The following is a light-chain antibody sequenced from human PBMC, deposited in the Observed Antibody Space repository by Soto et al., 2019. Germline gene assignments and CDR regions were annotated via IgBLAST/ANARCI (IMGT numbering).Light chain of an antibody. J-gene: IGKJ1*01. V-gene: IGKV1-5*03. CDR1: QGISNW. Sequence: DIQMTQSPSTLSGSVGDRVTITCRASQGISNWLAWYQKKPGKAPKLLIYKASTLKSGVPSRFSGSGSGTEFTLTISSLQPDDFATYYCQHYNSYSEAFGQGTKVDIK. CDR2: KAS. CDR3: QHYNSYSEA.